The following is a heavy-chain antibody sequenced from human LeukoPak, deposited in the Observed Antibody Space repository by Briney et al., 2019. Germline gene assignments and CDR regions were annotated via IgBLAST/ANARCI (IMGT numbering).Heavy chain of an antibody. V-gene: IGHV4-39*07. CDR1: GGSISSGSYY. CDR2: IYHGGST. D-gene: IGHD3-9*01. J-gene: IGHJ3*02. Sequence: SQTLSLTCTVSGGSISSGSYYWSWIRQPPGKGLEWIGSIYHGGSTYYNPSLKSRVTISVDTSKNQFSLKLISVTAADTAVYYCARDVLRYFDWSAHHDAFDIWGQGTMVTVSS. CDR3: ARDVLRYFDWSAHHDAFDI.